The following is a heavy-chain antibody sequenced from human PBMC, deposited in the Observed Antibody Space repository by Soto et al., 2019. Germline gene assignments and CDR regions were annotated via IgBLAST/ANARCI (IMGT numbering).Heavy chain of an antibody. CDR2: IKSKTDGGTT. CDR3: TYQLLFGAR. V-gene: IGHV3-15*01. Sequence: EVQLVESGGGLVKPGGSLRLSCAASGFTFNNDWMNWVRQAPGKGLEWVGRIKSKTDGGTTDYVAPVKGRFTISRDDSKNTLYLQMNSLKTEDTGFYYCTYQLLFGARWGQGTLVTVSS. J-gene: IGHJ4*02. D-gene: IGHD3-10*02. CDR1: GFTFNNDW.